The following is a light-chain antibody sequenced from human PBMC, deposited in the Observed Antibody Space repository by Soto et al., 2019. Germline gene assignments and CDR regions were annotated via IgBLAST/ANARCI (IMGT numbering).Light chain of an antibody. Sequence: DIQMTQSPSSVSASIGDRVTITCRARQNIGTWLAWYQQNPGKAPKYLIDGASSLLSGVPSRFSGSGSGTDFTLTISSLQPEYVASYYCQQANYFPLTFGGGTRVDIK. CDR3: QQANYFPLT. CDR2: GAS. J-gene: IGKJ4*01. CDR1: QNIGTW. V-gene: IGKV1-12*01.